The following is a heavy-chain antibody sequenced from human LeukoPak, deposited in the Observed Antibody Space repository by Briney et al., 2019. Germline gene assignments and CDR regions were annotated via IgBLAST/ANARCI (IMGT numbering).Heavy chain of an antibody. CDR2: INHSGST. J-gene: IGHJ5*02. CDR3: ARGRGARYSGYGNWFDP. Sequence: SETLSLTCAVYGGSFSGYYWSWIRQPPGKGLEWIGEINHSGSTNYNPSLKSRVTISVDTSKNQFSLKLSSVTAADTAVYYCARGRGARYSGYGNWFDPWGQGTLVTVSS. V-gene: IGHV4-34*01. CDR1: GGSFSGYY. D-gene: IGHD5-12*01.